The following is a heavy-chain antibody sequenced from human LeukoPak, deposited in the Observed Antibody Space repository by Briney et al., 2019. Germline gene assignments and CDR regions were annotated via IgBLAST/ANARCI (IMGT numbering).Heavy chain of an antibody. CDR3: TYSGSNYPDY. CDR1: GGSISSYY. J-gene: IGHJ4*02. CDR2: INHSGST. V-gene: IGHV4-34*01. Sequence: SETLSLTCTVSGGSISSYYWSWIRQSPGKGLEWIGEINHSGSTNYNPSLKSRVTISLGTSKNQFSLRLSSVTAADTAVYYCTYSGSNYPDYWGQGTLVIVSS. D-gene: IGHD1-26*01.